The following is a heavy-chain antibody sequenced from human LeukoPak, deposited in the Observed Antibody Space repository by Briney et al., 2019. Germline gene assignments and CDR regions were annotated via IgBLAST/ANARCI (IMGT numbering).Heavy chain of an antibody. CDR2: ISSTSHYV. V-gene: IGHV3-21*01. Sequence: GGSLRLSCTASGFMFTSFSMTWVRQAPGKGLEWVSSISSTSHYVYYADSVKGRFTVSRDNAKNSLYLQMNSLRAEDTAVYYCARIAAAGDAFDIWGQGTMVTVSS. CDR3: ARIAAAGDAFDI. J-gene: IGHJ3*02. CDR1: GFMFTSFS. D-gene: IGHD6-13*01.